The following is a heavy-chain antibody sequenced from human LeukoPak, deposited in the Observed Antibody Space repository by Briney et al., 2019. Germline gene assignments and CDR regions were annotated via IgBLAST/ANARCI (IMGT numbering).Heavy chain of an antibody. CDR3: AKDRSGDYSEYFDY. CDR2: IYTGGNT. J-gene: IGHJ4*02. Sequence: GGSLRLSCAASGFTVDSNYLSWVRQAPGKGLEWVSTIYTGGNTYYAASVKGRFTISTDNSKNTLYLQMNSLRAEDTAVYYCAKDRSGDYSEYFDYWGQGTLVTVSS. CDR1: GFTVDSNY. V-gene: IGHV3-53*01. D-gene: IGHD4-11*01.